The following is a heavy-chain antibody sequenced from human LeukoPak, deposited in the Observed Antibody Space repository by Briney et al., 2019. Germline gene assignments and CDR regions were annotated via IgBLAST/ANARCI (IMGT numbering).Heavy chain of an antibody. CDR1: GFTFSSYS. CDR3: ARDYSGYDWGLHYYYMDV. J-gene: IGHJ6*03. D-gene: IGHD5-12*01. V-gene: IGHV3-48*01. Sequence: PGGSLRLSCAASGFTFSSYSMNWVRQAPGKGLEWVSYISSSSSTIYYADSVKGRFTISRDNAKNSLYLQMNSLRAEDTAVYYCARDYSGYDWGLHYYYMDVWGKGTTVTVSS. CDR2: ISSSSSTI.